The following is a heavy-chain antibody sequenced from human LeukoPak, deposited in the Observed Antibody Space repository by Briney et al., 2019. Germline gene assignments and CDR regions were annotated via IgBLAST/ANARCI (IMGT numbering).Heavy chain of an antibody. D-gene: IGHD1-26*01. CDR1: GFTFSSYT. V-gene: IGHV3-48*04. J-gene: IGHJ6*03. Sequence: GGSLRLSCAASGFTFSSYTMNWVRQAPGKGLEWVSYISSSGSTIYYADSVKGRFTISRDNAKNSLYLQMNSLRAEDTAVYYCARVGYSGSYYYYYYMDVWGKGTTVTVSS. CDR2: ISSSGSTI. CDR3: ARVGYSGSYYYYYYMDV.